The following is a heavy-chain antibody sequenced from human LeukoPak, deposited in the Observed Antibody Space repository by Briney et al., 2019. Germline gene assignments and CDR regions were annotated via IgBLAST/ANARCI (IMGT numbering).Heavy chain of an antibody. CDR3: ARDEVVGATSAFDI. CDR1: GYTFTGYY. D-gene: IGHD1-26*01. CDR2: INPNSGGT. J-gene: IGHJ3*02. Sequence: GASVKVSCKASGYTFTGYYMHWVRQAPGQGLEWMGWINPNSGGTNYAQKFQGRVTMTRDTSISTAYMELSRLRSDDTAVYYCARDEVVGATSAFDIWGQGTMVTVSS. V-gene: IGHV1-2*02.